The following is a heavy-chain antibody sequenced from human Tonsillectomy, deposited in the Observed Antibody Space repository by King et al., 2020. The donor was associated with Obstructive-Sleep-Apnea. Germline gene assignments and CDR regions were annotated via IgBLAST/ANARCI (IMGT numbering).Heavy chain of an antibody. CDR1: WFTFSSNY. J-gene: IGHJ5*02. D-gene: IGHD3-16*01. CDR2: SYSGGST. CDR3: AREGGP. Sequence: VQLVQSGGVLVQPWGSLRLSCASSWFTFSSNYMSLVRQAPGKGLEWGSVSYSGGSTYYADSVKGRFTISRHNSKNTLYLQMNSLTAEDMAVYYCAREGGPWGQGTLVTVSS. V-gene: IGHV3-53*04.